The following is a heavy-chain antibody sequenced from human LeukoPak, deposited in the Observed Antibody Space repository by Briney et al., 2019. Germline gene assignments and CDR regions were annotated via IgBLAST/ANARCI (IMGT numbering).Heavy chain of an antibody. J-gene: IGHJ4*02. CDR2: IIPIFGTA. CDR1: GGTFSSYA. D-gene: IGHD5-18*01. V-gene: IGHV1-69*06. CDR3: ASLPGYSYGYFDY. Sequence: GASVKVSCKASGGTFSSYAISWVRQAPGQGLEWMGGIIPIFGTANYAQKFQGRVTITADKSTSTAYMELSSLRSEDTAVYYCASLPGYSYGYFDYWGQGTLVTVSS.